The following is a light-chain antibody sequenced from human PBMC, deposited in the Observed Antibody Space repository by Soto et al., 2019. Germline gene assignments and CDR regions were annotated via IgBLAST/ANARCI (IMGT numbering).Light chain of an antibody. Sequence: EIMMTQSPATLSVSPGERATLSCRASQSVSNNLAWYQQKPGQAPRLLIYYANTRATGIPARFSGSGSGTEFTLTISSLQSEDFALYYCQQYNDWPPITFGQGTRLEIK. CDR3: QQYNDWPPIT. CDR1: QSVSNN. J-gene: IGKJ5*01. CDR2: YAN. V-gene: IGKV3-15*01.